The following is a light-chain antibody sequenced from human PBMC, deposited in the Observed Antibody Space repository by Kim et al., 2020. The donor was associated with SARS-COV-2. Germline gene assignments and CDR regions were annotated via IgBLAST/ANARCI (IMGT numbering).Light chain of an antibody. CDR1: ESVRSTY. Sequence: EIVLTQSPGTLSLSPGDTVTLSCRASESVRSTYLAWYQQKPGQTPRLLIYGASSRATGIPDRFSGSGSGTDFTLTINRLEPEDFAMYYCQQYGTSPWTFGQGTKVEIK. J-gene: IGKJ1*01. CDR3: QQYGTSPWT. CDR2: GAS. V-gene: IGKV3-20*01.